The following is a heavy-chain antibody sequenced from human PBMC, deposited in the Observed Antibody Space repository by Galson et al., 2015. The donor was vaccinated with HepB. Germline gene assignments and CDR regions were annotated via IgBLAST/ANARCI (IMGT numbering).Heavy chain of an antibody. D-gene: IGHD3-3*01. CDR1: GFSLSTSGVG. V-gene: IGHV2-5*02. CDR2: IYWDDDK. Sequence: PALVKPTQTLTLTCTFSGFSLSTSGVGVGWIRQPPGKALEWLALIYWDDDKRYSPSLKSRLTITKDTSKNQVVLTMTNMDPVDTATYYCAHIPRDFWSLDYFDYWGQGTLVTVSS. CDR3: AHIPRDFWSLDYFDY. J-gene: IGHJ4*02.